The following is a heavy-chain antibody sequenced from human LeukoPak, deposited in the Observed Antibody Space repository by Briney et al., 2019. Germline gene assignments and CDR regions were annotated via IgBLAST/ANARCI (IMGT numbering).Heavy chain of an antibody. CDR3: ARQTGTTDYFDY. Sequence: PSETLSLTCTVSGGSISSGGYYWSWIRQPPGKGLEWIGYIYHSGSTYYNPSLKSRVTISVDRSKNQFSLKLSSVTATDTAVYYCARQTGTTDYFDYWGQGTLVTVST. J-gene: IGHJ4*02. D-gene: IGHD1-7*01. CDR2: IYHSGST. CDR1: GGSISSGGYY. V-gene: IGHV4-30-2*01.